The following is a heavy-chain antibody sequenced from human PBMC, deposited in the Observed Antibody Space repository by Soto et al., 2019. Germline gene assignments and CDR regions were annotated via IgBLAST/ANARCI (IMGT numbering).Heavy chain of an antibody. CDR3: ARSSGRRHVGKYDDGLDV. V-gene: IGHV3-11*06. CDR1: GFALTDNY. J-gene: IGHJ6*02. Sequence: QVQLVESGGGLVEPGGSLRLSCTGSGFALTDNYMTWIRQAPGKGLEWVSYSSISGAYINYADSVKGRFTISRDNAYNSLYLKMDSLRAEDTAVYFCARSSGRRHVGKYDDGLDVWGQGTTVTVSS. CDR2: SSISGAYI.